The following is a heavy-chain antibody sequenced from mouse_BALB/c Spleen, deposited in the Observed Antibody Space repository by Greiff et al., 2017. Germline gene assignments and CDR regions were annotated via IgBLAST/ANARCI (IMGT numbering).Heavy chain of an antibody. V-gene: IGHV2-6-7*01. CDR3: ARSTMIKGYYFDY. CDR2: IWGDGGT. CDR1: GFSLTGYG. J-gene: IGHJ2*01. D-gene: IGHD2-4*01. Sequence: QVQLKESGPGLVAPSQSLSITCTVSGFSLTGYGVNWVRQPPGKGLEWLGMIWGDGGTDYNSALKSRLSISKDNSKSQVFLKMNSLQTDDTARYYCARSTMIKGYYFDYWGQGTTLTVSS.